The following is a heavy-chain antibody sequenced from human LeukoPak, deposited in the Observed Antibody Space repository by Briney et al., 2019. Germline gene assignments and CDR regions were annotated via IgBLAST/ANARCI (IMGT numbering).Heavy chain of an antibody. V-gene: IGHV3-30*02. CDR1: GFTFSSYG. CDR2: IRYGGSNK. D-gene: IGHD3-10*01. CDR3: AKDMVRGVITVFDY. Sequence: GGSLRLSCAASGFTFSSYGMHWVRQAPGKGLEWVAFIRYGGSNKYYADSVKGRFTISRDNSKNTLYLQMNSLRAEDTAVYYCAKDMVRGVITVFDYWGQGTLVTVSS. J-gene: IGHJ4*02.